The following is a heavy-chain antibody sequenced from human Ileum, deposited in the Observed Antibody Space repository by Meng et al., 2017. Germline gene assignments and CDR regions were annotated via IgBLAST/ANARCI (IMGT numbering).Heavy chain of an antibody. V-gene: IGHV1-8*01. CDR2: LNPNTGGT. Sequence: ASVKVSCKASGYTFTTYDFNWVRQASGQGLEWLGWLNPNTGGTGYSQKFQGRITLTRDTSINTAYMELSSLRSEDTAVYYCARNKPSTGDFDFWGQGTRVTVSS. D-gene: IGHD1-1*01. J-gene: IGHJ4*02. CDR1: GYTFTTYD. CDR3: ARNKPSTGDFDF.